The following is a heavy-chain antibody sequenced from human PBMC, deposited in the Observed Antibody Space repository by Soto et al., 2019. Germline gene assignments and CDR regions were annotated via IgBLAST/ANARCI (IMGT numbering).Heavy chain of an antibody. D-gene: IGHD6-19*01. Sequence: GGSMRVSCAAAGFPFSDYAMDWVRQAPGKVLEYVSGISSNGVGTYYANSVKDRFTISRDNSKNTLYLQMGSLRAEDMAVYYCARREQSDYYYMDVWGKGTSVTVSS. CDR2: ISSNGVGT. V-gene: IGHV3-64*01. CDR3: ARREQSDYYYMDV. CDR1: GFPFSDYA. J-gene: IGHJ6*03.